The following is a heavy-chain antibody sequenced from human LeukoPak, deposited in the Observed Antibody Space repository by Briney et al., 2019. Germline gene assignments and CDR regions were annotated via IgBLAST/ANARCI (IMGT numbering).Heavy chain of an antibody. CDR1: GFTFTSSA. CDR3: AAVPNYDFWSGYYTGMGGGAFDI. Sequence: GASVKVSCKASGFTFTSSAVQWVRQARGQRLEWIGWIVVGSGNTNYAQKFQERVTITRDMSTSAAYMELSSLRSEDTAVYYCAAVPNYDFWSGYYTGMGGGAFDIWGQGTMVTVSS. D-gene: IGHD3-3*01. J-gene: IGHJ3*02. V-gene: IGHV1-58*01. CDR2: IVVGSGNT.